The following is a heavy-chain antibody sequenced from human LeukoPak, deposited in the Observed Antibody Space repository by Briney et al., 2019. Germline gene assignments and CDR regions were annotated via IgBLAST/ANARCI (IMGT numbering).Heavy chain of an antibody. J-gene: IGHJ5*02. CDR1: DDSISNTRFY. V-gene: IGHV4-39*07. CDR3: ARDDRSGGSQTFDP. CDR2: LHHAGHS. Sequence: PSETLSLTCTVSDDSISNTRFYWPWIRQTPGKGLEWIGSLHHAGHSYYNPSLRSRVSISLDTSKKQFSLNMNSVTAADTAVYYCARDDRSGGSQTFDPWGQGTQVTVSS. D-gene: IGHD2-15*01.